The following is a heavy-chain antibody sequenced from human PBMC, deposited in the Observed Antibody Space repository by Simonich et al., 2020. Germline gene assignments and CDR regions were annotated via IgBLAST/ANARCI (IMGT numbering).Heavy chain of an antibody. J-gene: IGHJ6*02. CDR3: ARVGYSNYYYYGMDV. Sequence: QVQLQESGPGLVKPSETLSLTCAVSGYSISSGYYWGWIRQPPGKGLEWIGSIYHSGNTYYNPPLKSRVTISVDTSNNQFSLKLSSVTAADTAVYYCARVGYSNYYYYGMDVWGQGTTVTVSS. CDR1: GYSISSGYY. D-gene: IGHD6-13*01. CDR2: IYHSGNT. V-gene: IGHV4-38-2*01.